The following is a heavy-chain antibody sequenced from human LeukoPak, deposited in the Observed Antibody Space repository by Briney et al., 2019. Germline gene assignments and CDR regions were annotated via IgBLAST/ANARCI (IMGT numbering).Heavy chain of an antibody. V-gene: IGHV3-7*01. CDR3: ARGYSSSFTDYYYYMDV. Sequence: GGSLRLSCAASGFTFSSYWMSWVRQAPGKGLEWVANIKQDGSEKYYVDSVKGRFTISRDNAKNSLYLQMNSLRAEDTAVYYCARGYSSSFTDYYYYMDVWGKGTTVTVSS. J-gene: IGHJ6*03. D-gene: IGHD6-13*01. CDR1: GFTFSSYW. CDR2: IKQDGSEK.